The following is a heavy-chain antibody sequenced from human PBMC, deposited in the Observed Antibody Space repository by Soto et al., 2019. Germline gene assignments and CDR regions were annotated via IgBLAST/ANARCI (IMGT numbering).Heavy chain of an antibody. V-gene: IGHV3-53*01. CDR1: GFTVSSNY. Sequence: PVGSLRLSCAASGFTVSSNYMSWVRQAPGKGLEWVSVIYSGGSTYYADSVKGRFTISRDNSKNTLYLQMNSLRAEDTAVYYCARAPVYDSSGYYIYWGQGTLVTVSS. CDR2: IYSGGST. D-gene: IGHD3-22*01. CDR3: ARAPVYDSSGYYIY. J-gene: IGHJ4*02.